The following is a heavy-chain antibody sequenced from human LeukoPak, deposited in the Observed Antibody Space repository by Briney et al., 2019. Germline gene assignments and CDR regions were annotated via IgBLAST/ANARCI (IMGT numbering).Heavy chain of an antibody. V-gene: IGHV1-18*04. CDR3: ARDLGAADTLSFFDY. CDR2: ISAYNGNT. CDR1: GYTFSSYG. D-gene: IGHD6-13*01. Sequence: ASVKVSFRASGYTFSSYGISWVRQAPGQGPEWMGWISAYNGNTNYAQNFQGRVTMTTDTSTSTAYTELRSLRSDDTAVYYCARDLGAADTLSFFDYWGQGTLVTVSS. J-gene: IGHJ4*02.